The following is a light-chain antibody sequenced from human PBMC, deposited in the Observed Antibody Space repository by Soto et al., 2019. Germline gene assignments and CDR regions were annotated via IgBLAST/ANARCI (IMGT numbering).Light chain of an antibody. CDR2: AVT. CDR1: SSDVGAYNY. V-gene: IGLV2-14*01. Sequence: QSALSQPASVSGSPGQSITISCTGTSSDVGAYNYVSWYQQHPDKAPKLMIYAVTNRPSGVSDRFSGSKSGNTASLTISGLQAEDEADYYCSSYTTSSTLPYVFGTGTKLIVL. CDR3: SSYTTSSTLPYV. J-gene: IGLJ1*01.